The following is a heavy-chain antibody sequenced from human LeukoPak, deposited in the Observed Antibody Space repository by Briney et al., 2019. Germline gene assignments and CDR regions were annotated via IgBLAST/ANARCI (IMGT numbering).Heavy chain of an antibody. D-gene: IGHD3-22*01. Sequence: SETLSLTCTVSGASISSYYWSWIRQPAGKGLEWIGRIYTGGSTNYNPSLKSRVTMSVDTSKSQFSLKLSSVTAADTAVYYCARYYYDTSGYYHDYWGQGTLVTVSS. CDR2: IYTGGST. CDR1: GASISSYY. CDR3: ARYYYDTSGYYHDY. J-gene: IGHJ4*02. V-gene: IGHV4-4*07.